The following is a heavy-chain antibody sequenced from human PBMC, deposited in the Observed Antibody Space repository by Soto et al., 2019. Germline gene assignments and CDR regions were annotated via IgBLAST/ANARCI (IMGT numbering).Heavy chain of an antibody. CDR2: IYYIGST. CDR1: GGSISSGDYY. Sequence: QVQLQESGPGLVKPSQTLSLTCTVSGGSISSGDYYWSWIRQSPGKGLEWIGYIYYIGSTYYNPSLKSRVTISLDTSKNQFSLKLSSVTAADTAVYYCASFVDTARVKGLDYWGQGTLVTVSS. J-gene: IGHJ4*02. D-gene: IGHD5-18*01. V-gene: IGHV4-30-4*01. CDR3: ASFVDTARVKGLDY.